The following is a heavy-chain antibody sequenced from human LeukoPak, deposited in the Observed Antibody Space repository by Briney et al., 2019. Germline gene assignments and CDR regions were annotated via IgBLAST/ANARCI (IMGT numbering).Heavy chain of an antibody. CDR3: AKGTTMYAFDI. D-gene: IGHD1-1*01. CDR1: GLTFDHYV. V-gene: IGHV3-43*02. CDR2: ISGDGGST. J-gene: IGHJ3*02. Sequence: PGGSLRLSCAASGLTFDHYVMHWVRQAPGNGLEWVSLISGDGGSTYYADSVKGRLTISRDNSKNSLYLQMNSLTTEDTALYFCAKGTTMYAFDIWGQGTMVTVSS.